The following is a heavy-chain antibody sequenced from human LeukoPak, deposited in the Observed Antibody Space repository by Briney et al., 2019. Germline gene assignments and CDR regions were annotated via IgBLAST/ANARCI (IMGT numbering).Heavy chain of an antibody. CDR3: ARDTPHGQLWLD. D-gene: IGHD5-18*01. CDR1: GFTFSSYW. Sequence: GGSLRLSCAASGFTFSSYWMSWVRQAPGKGLEWVANIKQDGSEKYYVDSAKGRFTISRDNAKNSLYLQMNSLGAEDTAVYYCARDTPHGQLWLDWGQGTLVTVSS. J-gene: IGHJ4*02. V-gene: IGHV3-7*01. CDR2: IKQDGSEK.